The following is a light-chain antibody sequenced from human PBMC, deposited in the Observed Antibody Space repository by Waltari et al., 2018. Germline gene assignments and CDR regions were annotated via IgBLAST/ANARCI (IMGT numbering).Light chain of an antibody. CDR3: MIWNSGAVL. J-gene: IGLJ2*01. CDR2: YKSDAAN. Sequence: QAVLTQPSSLPASPGASARLTCTLGRCLIVGNHTIYWSQQQPGSPPQYLLRYKSDAANHRASGVPSRFSAFKDASANAGILVISGLVSEDEADYYCMIWNSGAVLFGGGTKVTVL. V-gene: IGLV5-45*02. CDR1: RCLIVGNHT.